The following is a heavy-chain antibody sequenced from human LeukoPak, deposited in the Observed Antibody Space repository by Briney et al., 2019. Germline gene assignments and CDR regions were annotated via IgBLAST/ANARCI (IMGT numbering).Heavy chain of an antibody. CDR3: ARGYGGNSWHFDY. D-gene: IGHD4-23*01. V-gene: IGHV3-53*01. CDR2: IYSGGNT. J-gene: IGHJ4*02. CDR1: GFSVSNTY. Sequence: PGGSLRLSCAASGFSVSNTYMSWVRQAPGKGLEWVSIIYSGGNTYYADSVKGRFTISRDNSKNTLYLQMNRLRPEDTAVYYCARGYGGNSWHFDYWGQGTLVTVSS.